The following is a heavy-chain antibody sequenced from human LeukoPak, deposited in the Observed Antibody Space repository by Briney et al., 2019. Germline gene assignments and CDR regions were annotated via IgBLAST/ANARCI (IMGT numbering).Heavy chain of an antibody. D-gene: IGHD1-7*01. J-gene: IGHJ4*02. Sequence: ASVKISCKVSGYTFTDYYMHWVQQAPGKGLEWMGLVDPEDGETIYAEKFQGRVTITADTSTDTAYMELSSLRSEDTAVYYCATAPPNWSYENYFDYWGQGTLVTVSS. CDR3: ATAPPNWSYENYFDY. V-gene: IGHV1-69-2*01. CDR1: GYTFTDYY. CDR2: VDPEDGET.